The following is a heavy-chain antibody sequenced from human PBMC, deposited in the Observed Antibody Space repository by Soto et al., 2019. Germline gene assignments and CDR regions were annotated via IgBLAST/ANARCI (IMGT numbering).Heavy chain of an antibody. D-gene: IGHD1-26*01. J-gene: IGHJ3*02. CDR1: GGSFSGYY. Sequence: SETLSLTCAVYGGSFSGYYWSWIRQPPGKGLEWIGEINHSGSTNYNPSLKSRVTISVDTSKNQFSLKLSSVTAADTAVYYCARSRIVEQDRTDAFDIWGQGTMVTVSS. CDR3: ARSRIVEQDRTDAFDI. CDR2: INHSGST. V-gene: IGHV4-34*01.